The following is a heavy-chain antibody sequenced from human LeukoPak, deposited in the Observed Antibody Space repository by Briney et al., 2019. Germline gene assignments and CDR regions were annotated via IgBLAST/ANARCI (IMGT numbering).Heavy chain of an antibody. J-gene: IGHJ4*02. D-gene: IGHD2-2*01. CDR1: GYTFTSYY. CDR3: ATPDRGQLLFRGGFDY. Sequence: ASVKVSCKASGYTFTSYYMHWVRQAPGQGLEWMGIINPSGGSTSYAQKFQGRVTMTRDTSTSTVYMELSSLRSEDTAVYYCATPDRGQLLFRGGFDYWGQGTLVTVSS. CDR2: INPSGGST. V-gene: IGHV1-46*01.